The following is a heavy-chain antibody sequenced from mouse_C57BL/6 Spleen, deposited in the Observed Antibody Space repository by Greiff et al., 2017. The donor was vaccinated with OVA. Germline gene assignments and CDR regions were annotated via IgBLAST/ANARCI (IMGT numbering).Heavy chain of an antibody. V-gene: IGHV5-16*01. J-gene: IGHJ4*01. D-gene: IGHD1-1*01. CDR3: ARSRGSNYAMDY. CDR1: GFTFSDYY. CDR2: INYDGSST. Sequence: EVQLVESEGGLVQPGSSMKLSCTASGFTFSDYYMAWVRQVPEKGLEWVANINYDGSSTYYLDSLKSRFIISRDNAKNILYLQMSSLKSEDTATYYCARSRGSNYAMDYWGQGTSVTVSS.